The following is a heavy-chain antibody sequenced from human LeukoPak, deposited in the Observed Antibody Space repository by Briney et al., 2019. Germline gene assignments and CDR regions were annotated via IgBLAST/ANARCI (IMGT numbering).Heavy chain of an antibody. CDR3: AKANWVSNADAVW. V-gene: IGHV3-23*01. D-gene: IGHD1-1*01. J-gene: IGHJ4*02. CDR1: GFCFSNYA. Sequence: GGSLRLSCAASGFCFSNYAMSWVRQAPARGPEWVSSNRGGGETFYADSVKGRFTLSRDDSRNTVYLQLNNLRVEDTAIYYCAKANWVSNADAVWWGQGTQVTVSS. CDR2: NRGGGET.